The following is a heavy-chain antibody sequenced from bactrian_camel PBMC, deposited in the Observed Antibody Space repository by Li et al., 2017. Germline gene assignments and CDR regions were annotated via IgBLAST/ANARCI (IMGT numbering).Heavy chain of an antibody. J-gene: IGHJ6*01. CDR1: GFTFGLSS. V-gene: IGHV3S42*01. D-gene: IGHD5*01. CDR3: AADSWTDRGAGSWYPHRPMPGCADFGY. CDR2: ISARATET. Sequence: VQLVESGGGLAHPGGSLTLSCAASGFTFGLSSMSWVRQTPGNPYEWVAGISARATETRYADSVKGRFTISRDDAKNTLFLEMNSLEPEDTAMYYCAADSWTDRGAGSWYPHRPMPGCADFGYRGQGTQVTVS.